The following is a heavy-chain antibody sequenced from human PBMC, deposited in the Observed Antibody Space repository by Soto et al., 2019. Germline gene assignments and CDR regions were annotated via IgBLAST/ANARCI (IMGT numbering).Heavy chain of an antibody. V-gene: IGHV3-23*01. Sequence: GGSLRLSCAASGFTFSSYAMSWVRQAPGKGLEWVSAISGSGGSTYYADSVKGRFTISRDNSKNTLYLQMNSLRAEDTAVYYCAKGLGAVALYYYYMDVWGKGTTVTVSS. CDR2: ISGSGGST. CDR1: GFTFSSYA. D-gene: IGHD6-19*01. CDR3: AKGLGAVALYYYYMDV. J-gene: IGHJ6*03.